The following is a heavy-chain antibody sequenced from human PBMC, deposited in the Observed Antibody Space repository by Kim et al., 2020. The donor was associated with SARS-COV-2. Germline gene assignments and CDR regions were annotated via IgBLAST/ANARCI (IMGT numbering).Heavy chain of an antibody. V-gene: IGHV3-23*01. D-gene: IGHD5-12*01. J-gene: IGHJ4*02. Sequence: DSVKGRFTISRDNSKNTLYLQMNSLRAEDTAVYYCAKVRTDPDGYNFFYYWGQGTLVTVSS. CDR3: AKVRTDPDGYNFFYY.